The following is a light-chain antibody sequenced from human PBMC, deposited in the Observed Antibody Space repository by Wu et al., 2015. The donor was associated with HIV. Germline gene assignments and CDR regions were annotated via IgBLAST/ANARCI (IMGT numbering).Light chain of an antibody. CDR3: QQYNSYPRT. V-gene: IGKV1-5*03. CDR2: EAV. Sequence: LLIYEAVYFSKVGSRSRFSGSGSGTEFTLIISSLQPDDFATYYCQQYNSYPRTFGQGTKVEIK. J-gene: IGKJ1*01.